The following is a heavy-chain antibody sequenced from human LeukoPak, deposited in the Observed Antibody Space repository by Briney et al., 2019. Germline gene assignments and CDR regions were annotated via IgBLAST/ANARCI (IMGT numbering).Heavy chain of an antibody. CDR3: ARDQGYDFWSGYHYYFDY. V-gene: IGHV3-30*01. J-gene: IGHJ4*02. CDR2: ISHDGSNK. Sequence: GRSLRLSCAASGFTFSSYAMHWVRQAPGKGLEWVAVISHDGSNKYYADSVKGRFTISRDNSKNTLYLQMNSLRAEDTAVHYCARDQGYDFWSGYHYYFDYWGQGTLVTVSS. D-gene: IGHD3-3*01. CDR1: GFTFSSYA.